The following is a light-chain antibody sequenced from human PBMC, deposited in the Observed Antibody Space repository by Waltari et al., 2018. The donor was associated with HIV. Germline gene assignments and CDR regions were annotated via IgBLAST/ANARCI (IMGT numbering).Light chain of an antibody. V-gene: IGKV4-1*01. Sequence: DIKMTQSPESLAVSLGGTATITCKSSRGVFYACNSKNYISWIQHKPGQPPQVLVYWASIRESGVPDRFSGSGSGTVFTLTISSLQAEDVATYFCQQYYTTSWTFGRGTRLEIK. CDR1: RGVFYACNSKNY. J-gene: IGKJ1*01. CDR3: QQYYTTSWT. CDR2: WAS.